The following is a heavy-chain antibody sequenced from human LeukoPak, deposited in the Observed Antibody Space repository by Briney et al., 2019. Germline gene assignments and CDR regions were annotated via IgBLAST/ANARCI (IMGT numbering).Heavy chain of an antibody. J-gene: IGHJ4*02. CDR2: IYHSGGT. CDR1: GGSISSSTNW. Sequence: PSGTLSLTCAVSGGSISSSTNWWSWVRQPPGKGLEWIGEIYHSGGTNYNPSLKSRITISVDKSQNQFSLKLSSVTAADTAVYYCARDRGTWNDDGFDYWGQGTLVTVSS. D-gene: IGHD1-1*01. CDR3: ARDRGTWNDDGFDY. V-gene: IGHV4-4*02.